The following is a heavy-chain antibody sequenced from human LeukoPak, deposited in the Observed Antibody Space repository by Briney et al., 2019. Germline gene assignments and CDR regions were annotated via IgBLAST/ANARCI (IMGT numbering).Heavy chain of an antibody. Sequence: KPSETLSLTCAVSGGSISSNNWWGWVRQPPGQGLEWIGGIYHSGSPNYNPSLKSRVTISVDKSRNHFSLNLSSVTAADTAVYYCARVNINNWHSCDYWGQGTLVAISS. J-gene: IGHJ4*02. CDR1: GGSISSNNW. D-gene: IGHD1-1*01. CDR2: IYHSGSP. CDR3: ARVNINNWHSCDY. V-gene: IGHV4-4*02.